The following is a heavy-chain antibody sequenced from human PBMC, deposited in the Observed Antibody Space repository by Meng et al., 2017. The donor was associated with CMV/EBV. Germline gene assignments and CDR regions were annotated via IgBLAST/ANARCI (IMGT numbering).Heavy chain of an antibody. J-gene: IGHJ4*02. V-gene: IGHV3-30*04. CDR1: GFTFSTYA. D-gene: IGHD6-19*01. Sequence: GESLKISCAASGFTFSTYAMHWVRQAPGKGLEWVAVISYDGSHKYHAESMKGRFTISRDHSNNTLYLQINSLRPEDTAVYYCARDLWRIIAVAEGGGDYWGQGTLVTVSS. CDR3: ARDLWRIIAVAEGGGDY. CDR2: ISYDGSHK.